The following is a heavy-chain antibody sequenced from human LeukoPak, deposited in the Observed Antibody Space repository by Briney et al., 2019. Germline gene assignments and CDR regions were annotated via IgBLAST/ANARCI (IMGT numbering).Heavy chain of an antibody. Sequence: PGGSLRLSCAASGFIFSDYHMSWIRQAPGKGLEWVGRIKSKTDGGTTDYAAPVKGRFTISRDDSKNTLYLQMNSLKTEDTAVYYCTTEHPLRKRLFGWRPYGGNFDYWGQGTLVTVSS. D-gene: IGHD2-21*01. V-gene: IGHV3-15*01. CDR3: TTEHPLRKRLFGWRPYGGNFDY. CDR2: IKSKTDGGTT. J-gene: IGHJ4*02. CDR1: GFIFSDYH.